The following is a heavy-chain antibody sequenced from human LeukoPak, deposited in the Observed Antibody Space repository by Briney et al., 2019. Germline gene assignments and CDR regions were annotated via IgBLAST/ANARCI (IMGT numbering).Heavy chain of an antibody. CDR2: ISAYNGNT. V-gene: IGHV1-18*01. D-gene: IGHD3-22*01. Sequence: ASVKVSCKASGYTFTSYGISWVRQAPGQGLEWMGWISAYNGNTNYAQKFQGRVTITADESTSTAYMELSSLRSEDTAVYYCARGNYYDSSGYQFDYWGQGTLVTVSS. CDR3: ARGNYYDSSGYQFDY. J-gene: IGHJ4*02. CDR1: GYTFTSYG.